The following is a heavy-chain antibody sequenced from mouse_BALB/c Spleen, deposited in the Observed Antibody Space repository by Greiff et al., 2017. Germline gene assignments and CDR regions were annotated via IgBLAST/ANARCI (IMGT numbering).Heavy chain of an antibody. D-gene: IGHD4-1*01. CDR1: GFTFSSFG. Sequence: EVKLMESGGGLVQPGGSRKLSCAASGFTFSSFGMHWVRQAPEKGLEWVAYISSGSSTIYYADTVKGRFTISRDNPKNTLFLQMTSLRSEDTAMYYCARSAGTDGYWYFDVWGAGTTVTVSS. J-gene: IGHJ1*01. V-gene: IGHV5-17*02. CDR2: ISSGSSTI. CDR3: ARSAGTDGYWYFDV.